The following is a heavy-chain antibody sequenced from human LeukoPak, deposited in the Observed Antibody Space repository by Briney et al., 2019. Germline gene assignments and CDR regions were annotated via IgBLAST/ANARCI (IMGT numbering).Heavy chain of an antibody. CDR2: INPNSGT. CDR1: GYTFSVYY. D-gene: IGHD6-13*01. J-gene: IGHJ4*02. CDR3: AREEQHQRGRHFEY. V-gene: IGHV1-2*02. Sequence: ASVKVSCKASGYTFSVYYIHWVRQGPGQGLEWMGWINPNSGTNYAQNFQGRVTMTRDTSISTAYMELSRLRSDDTAVYYCAREEQHQRGRHFEYWGQGTLVTVSS.